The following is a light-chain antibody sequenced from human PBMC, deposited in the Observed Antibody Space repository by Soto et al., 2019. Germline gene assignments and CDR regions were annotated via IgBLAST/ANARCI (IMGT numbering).Light chain of an antibody. V-gene: IGKV3-11*01. J-gene: IGKJ3*01. Sequence: EIALTQSPATLSLSPGERATLSCRASQSVSSYLAWYQQKPGQAPRLLIYAASNRATGVPARFSGSGSRTGFALTMSSLEPEDFAVYYCQQRSNWPLTCGPGTKVDIK. CDR1: QSVSSY. CDR2: AAS. CDR3: QQRSNWPLT.